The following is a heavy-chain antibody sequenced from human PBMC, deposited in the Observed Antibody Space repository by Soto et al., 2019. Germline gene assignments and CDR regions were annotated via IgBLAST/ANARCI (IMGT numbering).Heavy chain of an antibody. CDR3: AREVPNWNFDY. CDR1: GYTFTNYG. Sequence: QVQLVQSGAEVKKPGASVKVSCKASGYTFTNYGVTWVRQAPGQGLEWMGWISAYNGNTIYVQKLQGRVTMATDTSTSTAYMELRSLRSDDTAVYYCAREVPNWNFDYWGQGTLVTVSA. J-gene: IGHJ4*02. CDR2: ISAYNGNT. D-gene: IGHD1-1*01. V-gene: IGHV1-18*01.